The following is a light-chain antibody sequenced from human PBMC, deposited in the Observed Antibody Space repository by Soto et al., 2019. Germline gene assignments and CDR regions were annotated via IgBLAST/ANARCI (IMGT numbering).Light chain of an antibody. V-gene: IGKV3-15*01. CDR3: QQYNNSPPYT. J-gene: IGKJ2*01. CDR1: QSVSSN. CDR2: GAS. Sequence: EIVMTQSPATLSVSPGERATLSCRASQSVSSNLAWNQQKPGQAPSLLIYGASTRATGIPARLSGSGSGTEFTLTISSLQSEDFAVYYCQQYNNSPPYTFGQGTKLEIK.